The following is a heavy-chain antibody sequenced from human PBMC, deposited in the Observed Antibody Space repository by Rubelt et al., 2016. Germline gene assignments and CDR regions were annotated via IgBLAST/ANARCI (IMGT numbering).Heavy chain of an antibody. D-gene: IGHD2-21*01. Sequence: QVQLVQSGAEVKKPGASVKVSCKASGYTFTSYGISWVRQAPGQGLEWMGWISAYNGSTNCAQKLQGRVTMTTDTSPSTGYMELRGLRSDDTAVDYCARDSEIGDLYLGYWGQGTLVTVSS. J-gene: IGHJ4*02. CDR3: ARDSEIGDLYLGY. CDR2: ISAYNGST. CDR1: GYTFTSYG. V-gene: IGHV1-18*01.